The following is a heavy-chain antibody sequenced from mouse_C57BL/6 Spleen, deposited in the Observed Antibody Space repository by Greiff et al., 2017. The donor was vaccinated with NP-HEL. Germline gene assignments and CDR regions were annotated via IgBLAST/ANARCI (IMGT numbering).Heavy chain of an antibody. V-gene: IGHV5-16*01. CDR1: GFTFSDYY. D-gene: IGHD4-1*01. J-gene: IGHJ2*01. Sequence: EVQLVESEGGLVQPGSSMKLSCTASGFTFSDYYMAWVRQVPEKGLEWVANINYDGSSTYYLDSLKSRFIISRDNAKNILYLQMSSLKSEDTATYYCARDRNWDFDYWGQGTTLTVSS. CDR3: ARDRNWDFDY. CDR2: INYDGSST.